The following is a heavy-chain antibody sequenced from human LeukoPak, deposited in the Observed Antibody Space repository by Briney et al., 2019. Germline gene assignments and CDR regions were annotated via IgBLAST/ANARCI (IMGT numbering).Heavy chain of an antibody. CDR1: GDSVSSGDYY. CDR2: IYYSGTT. V-gene: IGHV4-30-4*01. CDR3: ARVIAPAQFDY. J-gene: IGHJ4*02. Sequence: SETLSLTCTVSGDSVSSGDYYWSWIRQPPGRGLEWIGYIYYSGTTFYNPSLKSRGTISIDTSKKQFSLKLNSVTAADTAVYYCARVIAPAQFDYWGQGILVTVSS. D-gene: IGHD2/OR15-2a*01.